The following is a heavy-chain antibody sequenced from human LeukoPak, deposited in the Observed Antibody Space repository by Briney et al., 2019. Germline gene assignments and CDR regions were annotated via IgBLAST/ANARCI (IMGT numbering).Heavy chain of an antibody. Sequence: GASVKVSCKASGYTFAGYYMNWVRQAPGQGLEWMGWINPNSGGTNYAQKFQGRVTMTRDTSISTAYMELSRLRSDDTAVYYCARDHYNSSGYYFDYWGQGTLVTVSS. V-gene: IGHV1-2*02. D-gene: IGHD3-22*01. J-gene: IGHJ4*02. CDR2: INPNSGGT. CDR1: GYTFAGYY. CDR3: ARDHYNSSGYYFDY.